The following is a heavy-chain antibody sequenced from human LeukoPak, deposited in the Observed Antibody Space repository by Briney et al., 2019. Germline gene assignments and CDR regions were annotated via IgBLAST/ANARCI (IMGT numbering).Heavy chain of an antibody. CDR1: GFTFGSYW. D-gene: IGHD4-17*01. J-gene: IGHJ4*02. CDR2: INSDGSST. Sequence: GGSLRLSCAASGFTFGSYWMHWVRQVPGKGLVWVSRINSDGSSTSYADSVKGRFTISRDNAKNTLYLQMNSLRAEDTAVYFCARGGDYGDYVPFDYWGQGNLVTVSS. V-gene: IGHV3-74*01. CDR3: ARGGDYGDYVPFDY.